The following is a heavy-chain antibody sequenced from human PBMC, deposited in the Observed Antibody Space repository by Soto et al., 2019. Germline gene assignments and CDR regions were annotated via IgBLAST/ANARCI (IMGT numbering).Heavy chain of an antibody. Sequence: SETLSLTCTVSVGSISSYYWSWIRQPPGKGLEWIGYIYYSGSTNYNPSLKSRVTISVDTSKNQFSLKLSSVTAADTAVYYCARGFKWFGELLFDYWGQGTLVTVSS. CDR3: ARGFKWFGELLFDY. V-gene: IGHV4-59*01. J-gene: IGHJ4*02. D-gene: IGHD3-10*01. CDR2: IYYSGST. CDR1: VGSISSYY.